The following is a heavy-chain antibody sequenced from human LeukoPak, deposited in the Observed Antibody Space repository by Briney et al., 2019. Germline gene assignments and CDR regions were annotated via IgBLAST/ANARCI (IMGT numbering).Heavy chain of an antibody. J-gene: IGHJ4*02. CDR2: ITTSSTYI. CDR3: ASFDFNVPAGIDY. D-gene: IGHD2-2*01. V-gene: IGHV3-21*01. Sequence: GGSLRLSCAASGFTFSSYEMNWVRQAPGKGLEWVSSITTSSTYIYYADSLKGRFTISRDNAKNSLYLQMNSLRAEDTAVYYCASFDFNVPAGIDYWGQGTLVTVSS. CDR1: GFTFSSYE.